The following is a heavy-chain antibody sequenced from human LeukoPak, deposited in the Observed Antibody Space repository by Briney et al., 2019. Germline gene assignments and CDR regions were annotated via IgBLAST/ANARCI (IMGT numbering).Heavy chain of an antibody. J-gene: IGHJ4*02. D-gene: IGHD3-10*01. CDR2: IIPIFGTA. CDR1: GGTFSSYA. Sequence: GASVKVSCKASGGTFSSYAISWVRQAPGQELEWMGGIIPIFGTANYAQKFQGRVTITADESTSTAYMELSSLRSEDTAVYYCARGYYGSGSYSYYFDYWGQGTLVTVSS. CDR3: ARGYYGSGSYSYYFDY. V-gene: IGHV1-69*01.